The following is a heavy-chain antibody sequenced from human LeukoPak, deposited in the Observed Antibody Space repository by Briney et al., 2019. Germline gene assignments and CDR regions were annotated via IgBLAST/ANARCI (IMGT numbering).Heavy chain of an antibody. D-gene: IGHD1-26*01. CDR2: ISGSGGST. J-gene: IGHJ4*02. V-gene: IGHV3-23*01. CDR3: AKHLHENSGSYQRWGYFDY. CDR1: GFPFSSHA. Sequence: PGGSLRLSCAASGFPFSSHAMSWVRQAPGKGLESVSAISGSGGSTYYADSVKGRFTISRDNSKNTLYLQMNSLRAEDTAVYYCAKHLHENSGSYQRWGYFDYWGPGTLVTVSS.